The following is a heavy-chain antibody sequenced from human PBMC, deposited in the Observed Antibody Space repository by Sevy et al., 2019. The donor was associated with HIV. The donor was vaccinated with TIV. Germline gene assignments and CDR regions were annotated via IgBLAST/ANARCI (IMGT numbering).Heavy chain of an antibody. D-gene: IGHD4-17*01. CDR2: IKQDGSEK. J-gene: IGHJ4*02. V-gene: IGHV3-7*01. Sequence: GGSLRLSCAASGFTFSSYWMSWVRQAPGKGLEWVANIKQDGSEKYYVDSVKGRFTISRDNAKNSLYLQMNGLRAEDTAVYYCAREEGTEDYGTDYWGQGTLVTVSS. CDR3: AREEGTEDYGTDY. CDR1: GFTFSSYW.